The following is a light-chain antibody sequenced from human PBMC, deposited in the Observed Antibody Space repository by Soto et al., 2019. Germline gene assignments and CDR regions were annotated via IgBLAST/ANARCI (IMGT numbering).Light chain of an antibody. CDR2: EVS. J-gene: IGLJ1*01. V-gene: IGLV2-14*03. CDR3: SSYTTSSTRV. Sequence: QSALTQPASVSGSPGQSIAITCTGTNSDVGAFNYVSWYQQHPDKAPKLMIYEVSNRPSGVSNRFSGSKSVNTATLTISGLQTEDEADYYCSSYTTSSTRVFGTGTPLTVL. CDR1: NSDVGAFNY.